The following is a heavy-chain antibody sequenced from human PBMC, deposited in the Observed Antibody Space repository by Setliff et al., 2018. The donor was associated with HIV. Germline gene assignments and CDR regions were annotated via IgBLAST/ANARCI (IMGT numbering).Heavy chain of an antibody. CDR1: GFTFSSYA. J-gene: IGHJ4*02. CDR2: ISSSGGST. V-gene: IGHV3-23*01. Sequence: GGSLRLSCAASGFTFSSYAMSWVRQAPGKGLEWVSAISSSGGSTYYADSVKGRFTISGDNSKNTLYLQMNSLKAEDTAIFYCAKDTVVGGDCYLKYWGQGARVTVSS. CDR3: AKDTVVGGDCYLKY. D-gene: IGHD2-21*02.